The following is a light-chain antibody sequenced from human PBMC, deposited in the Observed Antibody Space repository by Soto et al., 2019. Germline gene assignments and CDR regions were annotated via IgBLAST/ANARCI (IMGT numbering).Light chain of an antibody. CDR2: LNSDGSH. J-gene: IGLJ2*01. CDR3: QTWVPGIPVV. Sequence: QLVLTQSPSASASLGASVKLTCTLSSGHSSYAIAWHQQQPEKGPRYLMKLNSDGSHSKGDGIPDRFSGSSSGAERYLTISIRRSEYGPDYYFQTWVPGIPVVFGGGTKLPVL. CDR1: SGHSSYA. V-gene: IGLV4-69*01.